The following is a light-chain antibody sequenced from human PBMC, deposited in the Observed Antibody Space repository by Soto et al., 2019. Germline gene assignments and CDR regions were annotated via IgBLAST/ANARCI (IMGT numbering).Light chain of an antibody. CDR3: QQRTNWPLT. Sequence: IVLAQSPATLSFSPGERATLSCRASQSVNNYLAWYQQKPGQAPRLLIYDASNRATGIPARFSGSGSGADFTLTISSLEPEDFAVYYCQQRTNWPLTFGGGTKVDIK. J-gene: IGKJ4*01. V-gene: IGKV3-11*01. CDR1: QSVNNY. CDR2: DAS.